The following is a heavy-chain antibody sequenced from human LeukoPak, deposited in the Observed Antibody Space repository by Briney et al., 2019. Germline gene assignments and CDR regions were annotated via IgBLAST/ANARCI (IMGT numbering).Heavy chain of an antibody. V-gene: IGHV4-61*02. D-gene: IGHD2-2*01. CDR3: ARVLVHTYYYYYMEV. CDR1: GGSISSGSYY. CDR2: IYTSGST. Sequence: SETLSLTCTVSGGSISSGSYYWSSIRQPAGKGLEWIGRIYTSGSTNYNPSLKSRVTISVDTSKNQFSLKLSSVTAADTAVYYCARVLVHTYYYYYMEVWGKGTTVTVSS. J-gene: IGHJ6*03.